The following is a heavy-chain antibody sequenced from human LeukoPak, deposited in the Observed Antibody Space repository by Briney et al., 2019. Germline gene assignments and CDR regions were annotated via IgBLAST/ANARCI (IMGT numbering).Heavy chain of an antibody. CDR2: INHSGST. V-gene: IGHV4-34*01. D-gene: IGHD3-22*01. CDR3: ARGGYYDSSGYYLLDY. J-gene: IGHJ4*02. Sequence: SETLSLTCTVSGGSISSYYWSWIRQPPGKGLEWIGEINHSGSTNYNPSLKSRVTISVDTSKNQFSLKLSSVTAADTAVYYCARGGYYDSSGYYLLDYWGQGTLVTVSS. CDR1: GGSISSYY.